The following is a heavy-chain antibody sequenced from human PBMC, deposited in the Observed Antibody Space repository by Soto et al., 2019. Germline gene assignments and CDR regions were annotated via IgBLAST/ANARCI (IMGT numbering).Heavy chain of an antibody. V-gene: IGHV3-21*01. J-gene: IGHJ3*02. CDR2: ISRSSSDI. CDR3: AIWGRIQLSLDAFDI. Sequence: PGGSLRLSCAASGFTFSSYSMNWVRQAPGKGLEWVSSISRSSSDIYYADSVKGRFTISRDNAKDSLYLQMNSLRAQDTAVYYCAIWGRIQLSLDAFDISGPATFLTVSS. D-gene: IGHD5-18*01. CDR1: GFTFSSYS.